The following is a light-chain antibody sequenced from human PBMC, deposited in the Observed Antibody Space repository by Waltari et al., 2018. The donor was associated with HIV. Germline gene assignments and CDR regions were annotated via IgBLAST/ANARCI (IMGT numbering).Light chain of an antibody. J-gene: IGKJ1*01. CDR3: QQTYSSRT. Sequence: DIRMTQSPLSLSASAGDRVIIACPASKNIGTYLNWYQQKQENAPKLLIYTASTLQSGVPSRFSGGGSGADFTLTIHNLQPEDIATYYCQQTYSSRTFGQGTKVEIK. CDR2: TAS. CDR1: KNIGTY. V-gene: IGKV1-39*01.